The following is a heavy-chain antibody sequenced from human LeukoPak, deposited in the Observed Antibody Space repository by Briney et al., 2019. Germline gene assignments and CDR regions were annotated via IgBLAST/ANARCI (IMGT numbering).Heavy chain of an antibody. Sequence: PSQTLSLTCTVSGGSISSGGYYWSWIRQHPGKGLEWIGYIYYSGSTYYNPSLKSRATISVDTSKNQFSLKLSSVTAADTAVYYCAARRPYYYGSGSAPDAFDIWGQGTMVTVSS. D-gene: IGHD3-10*01. V-gene: IGHV4-31*03. CDR3: AARRPYYYGSGSAPDAFDI. CDR1: GGSISSGGYY. J-gene: IGHJ3*02. CDR2: IYYSGST.